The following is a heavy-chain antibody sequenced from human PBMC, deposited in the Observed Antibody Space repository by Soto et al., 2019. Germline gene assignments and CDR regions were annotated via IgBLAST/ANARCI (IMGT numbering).Heavy chain of an antibody. Sequence: GASVKVFCKASGGTFSSYAISWVRQAPGQGLEWMGGIIPIFGTANYAQKFQGRVTITADKSTSTAYMELSSLRSEDTAVYYCARDTFYCSGGSCYDYYYYGMDVWGQGTTVTVSS. CDR2: IIPIFGTA. CDR1: GGTFSSYA. CDR3: ARDTFYCSGGSCYDYYYYGMDV. D-gene: IGHD2-15*01. J-gene: IGHJ6*02. V-gene: IGHV1-69*06.